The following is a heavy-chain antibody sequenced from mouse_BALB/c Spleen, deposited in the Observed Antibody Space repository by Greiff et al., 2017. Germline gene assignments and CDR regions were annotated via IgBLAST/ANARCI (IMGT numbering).Heavy chain of an antibody. V-gene: IGHV1-7*01. CDR2: INPSTGYT. Sequence: QVQLQQSGAELAKPGASVKMSCKASGYTFTSYWMHWVKQRPGQGLEWIGYINPSTGYTEYNQKFKDKATLTADKSSSTAYMQLSSLTSEDSAVYYCARSGYGNYVDAMDYWGQGTSVTVSS. J-gene: IGHJ4*01. D-gene: IGHD2-10*02. CDR3: ARSGYGNYVDAMDY. CDR1: GYTFTSYW.